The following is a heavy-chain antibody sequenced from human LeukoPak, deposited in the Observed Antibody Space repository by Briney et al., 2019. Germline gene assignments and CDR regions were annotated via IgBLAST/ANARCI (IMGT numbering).Heavy chain of an antibody. CDR3: AGNMYYYDSSGYYYEDY. Sequence: SETLSLTCTVSGGSISSSSYYWGWIRQPPGKGLEWIGSIYYSGSTYYNPSLKSRVTISVDTSKNQFSLKLSSVTAADTAVYYCAGNMYYYDSSGYYYEDYWGQGTLVTVSS. CDR1: GGSISSSSYY. J-gene: IGHJ4*02. D-gene: IGHD3-22*01. CDR2: IYYSGST. V-gene: IGHV4-39*07.